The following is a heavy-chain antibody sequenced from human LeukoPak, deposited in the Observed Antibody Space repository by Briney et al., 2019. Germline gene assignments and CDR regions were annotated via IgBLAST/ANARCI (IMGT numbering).Heavy chain of an antibody. CDR1: GFTFSSYG. CDR3: AKDATTVTSQGDY. J-gene: IGHJ4*02. CDR2: IRYDGSDK. V-gene: IGHV3-30*02. Sequence: PGGSLRLSCAASGFTFSSYGMHWVRQSPGKGLEWVAFIRYDGSDKYYADSVKGRFTISRDNSKNTLSLQMNSLRPEDTAVYHCAKDATTVTSQGDYWGQGTLVTVSS. D-gene: IGHD4-17*01.